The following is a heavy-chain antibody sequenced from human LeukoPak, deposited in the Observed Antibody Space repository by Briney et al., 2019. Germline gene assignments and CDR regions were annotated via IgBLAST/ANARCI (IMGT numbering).Heavy chain of an antibody. CDR3: ARGLIAAAEPYYYYYMDV. Sequence: GGSLRLSCAASGFTFSSYSMNWVRQAPGKGLEWVSSISSSSSYIYYADSVKGRFTISRDNAKNSLYLQMNSLRAEDTAVYYCARGLIAAAEPYYYYYMDVWGKGTTVTVSS. CDR2: ISSSSSYI. CDR1: GFTFSSYS. V-gene: IGHV3-21*01. D-gene: IGHD6-13*01. J-gene: IGHJ6*03.